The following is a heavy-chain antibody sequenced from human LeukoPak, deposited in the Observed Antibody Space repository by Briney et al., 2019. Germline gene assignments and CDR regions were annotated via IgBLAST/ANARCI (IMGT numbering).Heavy chain of an antibody. CDR2: IYYRGST. Sequence: SETLSLTCIVSGGSISSSSYYWGWIRHPPGKGLDGFGSIYYRGSTYYNPSLKSRITISVDTSKNQFSLKLSSVTAADTAVYYCARHAGVGRAFDPWGQGTLVTVSS. CDR1: GGSISSSSYY. CDR3: ARHAGVGRAFDP. D-gene: IGHD2-15*01. J-gene: IGHJ5*02. V-gene: IGHV4-39*01.